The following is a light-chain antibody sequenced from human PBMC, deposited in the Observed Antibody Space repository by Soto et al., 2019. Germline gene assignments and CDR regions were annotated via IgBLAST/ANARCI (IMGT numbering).Light chain of an antibody. V-gene: IGKV1-6*01. CDR2: AAS. Sequence: AIQLPQSPSSLPASVGDRVTLTCRARQGISNALGWYQPKPGKAPKLLINAASSVQSGAPWRCGGSGCAKDFIPTSSSLPAEVFATYYCLLDFNSLWAFGQGTKVDIK. J-gene: IGKJ1*01. CDR3: LLDFNSLWA. CDR1: QGISNA.